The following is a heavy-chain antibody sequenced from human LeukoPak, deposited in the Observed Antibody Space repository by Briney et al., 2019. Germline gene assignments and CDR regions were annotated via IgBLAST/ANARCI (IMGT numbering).Heavy chain of an antibody. D-gene: IGHD1-20*01. V-gene: IGHV4-39*01. CDR3: ATITGKLDY. CDR2: IYYSGST. Sequence: MTSETLSLTCTVSGGSISSSSYYWGWIRQPPGKGLEWIGSIYYSGSTYYNPSLKSRVTISVDTPKNQFSLKLSSVTAADTAVYYCATITGKLDYWGQGTLVTVSS. CDR1: GGSISSSSYY. J-gene: IGHJ4*02.